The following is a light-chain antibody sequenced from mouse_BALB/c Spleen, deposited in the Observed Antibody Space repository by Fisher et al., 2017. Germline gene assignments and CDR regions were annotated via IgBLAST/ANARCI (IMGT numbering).Light chain of an antibody. V-gene: IGKV4-58*01. CDR3: QQWSGYPLT. Sequence: DIVLTQTPAIMSASPGEKVTMTCRASSSVSSSYLHWYQQKSGASPKPLIHRTSNLASGVPARFSGSGSGTSYSLTISSVEAEDDATYYCQQWSGYPLTFGAGTKLELK. CDR1: SSVSSSY. J-gene: IGKJ5*01. CDR2: RTS.